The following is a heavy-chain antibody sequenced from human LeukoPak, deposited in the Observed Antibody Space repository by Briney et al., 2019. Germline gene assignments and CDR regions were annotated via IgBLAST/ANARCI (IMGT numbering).Heavy chain of an antibody. D-gene: IGHD6-6*01. V-gene: IGHV3-7*01. J-gene: IGHJ4*02. CDR1: GFTFSGSA. CDR2: INQDGSVK. CDR3: ARVGYSSSSFDY. Sequence: GESLRLSCAASGFTFSGSAMHWVRQAPGKGLEWVANINQDGSVKYYVDTMKGRFTISRDNAQKSLFLQMNSLRADDTAVYYCARVGYSSSSFDYWGQGTVVTV.